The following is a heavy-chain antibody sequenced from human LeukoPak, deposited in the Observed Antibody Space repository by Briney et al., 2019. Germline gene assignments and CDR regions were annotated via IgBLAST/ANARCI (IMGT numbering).Heavy chain of an antibody. Sequence: ASVKVSCKVSGYTLTELSMHWVRQAPGKGLEWMGGFDPEDGETIYAQKFQGRVTMTTDTSTSTAYMELRSLRSDDTAVYYCAISDYWGQGTLVTVSS. CDR2: FDPEDGET. CDR3: AISDY. V-gene: IGHV1-24*01. D-gene: IGHD2-15*01. J-gene: IGHJ4*02. CDR1: GYTLTELS.